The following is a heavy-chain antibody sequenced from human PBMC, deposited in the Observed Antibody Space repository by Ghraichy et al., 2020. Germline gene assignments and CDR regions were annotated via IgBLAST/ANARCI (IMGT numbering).Heavy chain of an antibody. J-gene: IGHJ3*02. D-gene: IGHD6-19*01. V-gene: IGHV4-39*01. CDR2: IYYSGST. Sequence: SETLSLTCTVSGGSISSSSYYWGWIRQPPGKGLEWIGSIYYSGSTYYNPSLKSRVTISVDTSKNQFSLKLSSVTAADTAVYYCARHAQQWLVLGAFDIWGQGTMVTVSS. CDR3: ARHAQQWLVLGAFDI. CDR1: GGSISSSSYY.